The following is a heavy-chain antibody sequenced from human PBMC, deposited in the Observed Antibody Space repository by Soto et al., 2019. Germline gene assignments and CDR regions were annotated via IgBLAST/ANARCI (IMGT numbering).Heavy chain of an antibody. CDR3: ARPFCSTNSCHNWFDS. CDR2: INPNSGDT. D-gene: IGHD2-2*01. Sequence: VKVSCEAYFYSFTVSYINWVRQAPGQGLEWMGWINPNSGDTSYLQKFQGRVSMTTDTSINTAYMELSRVTSDDTAVYYCARPFCSTNSCHNWFDSWGQGTLVTVSS. V-gene: IGHV1-2*02. J-gene: IGHJ5*01. CDR1: FYSFTVSY.